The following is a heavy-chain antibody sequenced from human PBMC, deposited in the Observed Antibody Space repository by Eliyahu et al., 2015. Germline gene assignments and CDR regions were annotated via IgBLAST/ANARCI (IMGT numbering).Heavy chain of an antibody. CDR2: MNPNSGNT. V-gene: IGHV1-8*01. Sequence: EWMGWMNPNSGNTGYAQKFQGRVTMTRNTSISTAYMELSSLRSEDTAVYYCAREGWVVPAADYYYYGMDVWGQGTTVTVSS. J-gene: IGHJ6*02. D-gene: IGHD2-2*01. CDR3: AREGWVVPAADYYYYGMDV.